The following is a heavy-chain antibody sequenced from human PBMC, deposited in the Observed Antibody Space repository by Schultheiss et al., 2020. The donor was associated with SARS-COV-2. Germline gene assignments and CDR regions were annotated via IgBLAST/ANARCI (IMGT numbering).Heavy chain of an antibody. V-gene: IGHV4-59*01. CDR3: ARIPTYYDILTGGYYYYYMDV. CDR2: IYYSGST. Sequence: SETLSLTCAVYGGSFSGYYWSWIRQPPGKGLEWIGYIYYSGSTNYNPSLKSRVTISVDTSKNQFSLKLSSVTAADTAVYYCARIPTYYDILTGGYYYYYMDVWGKGTTVTV. J-gene: IGHJ6*03. CDR1: GGSFSGYY. D-gene: IGHD3-9*01.